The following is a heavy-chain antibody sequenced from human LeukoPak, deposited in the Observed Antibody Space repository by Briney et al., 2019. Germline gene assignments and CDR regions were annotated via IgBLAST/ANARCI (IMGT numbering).Heavy chain of an antibody. D-gene: IGHD1-26*01. CDR1: GFTFSSYA. V-gene: IGHV3-66*01. CDR3: ARDSGLLPYGMDV. J-gene: IGHJ6*02. Sequence: GGSLRLSCAASGFTFSSYAMHWVRQAPGKGLEWVSVMYSGGSTYYADSVKGRFTISRDNSKNTLYLQMNSLRAEDTAVYYCARDSGLLPYGMDVWGQGTTVTVSS. CDR2: MYSGGST.